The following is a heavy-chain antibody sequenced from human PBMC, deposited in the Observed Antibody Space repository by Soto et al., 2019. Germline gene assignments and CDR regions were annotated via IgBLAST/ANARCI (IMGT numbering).Heavy chain of an antibody. Sequence: EVQLVESGGGLVQPGGSLKLSCAASGFTFSSYDMHWVRQATGKGLEWVSAIGTAGDTYYPGSVKGRFTISRENAKNSLYLQMNSLRAGETAVYYCARAVSSWQLDYWGQGTLVTVS. D-gene: IGHD6-13*01. J-gene: IGHJ4*02. V-gene: IGHV3-13*04. CDR3: ARAVSSWQLDY. CDR2: IGTAGDT. CDR1: GFTFSSYD.